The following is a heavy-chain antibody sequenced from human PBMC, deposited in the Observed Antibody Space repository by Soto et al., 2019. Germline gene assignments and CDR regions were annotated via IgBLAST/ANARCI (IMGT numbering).Heavy chain of an antibody. CDR2: IYYSGST. CDR3: ARSYGRTADY. J-gene: IGHJ4*02. D-gene: IGHD1-26*01. Sequence: QVQLQESGPGLVKPSQTLSLTCTVSGGSISSGGYYWSWIRQHPGKGLEWIGYIYYSGSTYYNPPLKSRVNMSVDTSKNQFSLKLSSVTAAETAVYSCARSYGRTADYWGQGTLVTVSS. CDR1: GGSISSGGYY. V-gene: IGHV4-31*03.